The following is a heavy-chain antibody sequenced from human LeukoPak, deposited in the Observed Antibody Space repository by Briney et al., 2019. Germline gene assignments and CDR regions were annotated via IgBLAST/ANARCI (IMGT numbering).Heavy chain of an antibody. D-gene: IGHD3-3*01. Sequence: PGGSLRLSWAASGFTFSSYAMSWVRQAPGKGLEWVSAISGSGGSTYYADSVKGRFTISRDNSKNTLYLQMNSLRAEDTAVYYCASIDGDFWSVRASYYYGMDVWGQGTTVTVSS. CDR1: GFTFSSYA. CDR2: ISGSGGST. J-gene: IGHJ6*02. CDR3: ASIDGDFWSVRASYYYGMDV. V-gene: IGHV3-23*01.